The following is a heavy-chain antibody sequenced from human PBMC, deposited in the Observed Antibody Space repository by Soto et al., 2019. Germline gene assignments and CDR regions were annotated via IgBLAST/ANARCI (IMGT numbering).Heavy chain of an antibody. Sequence: EVQLVESGGGLVKPGGSLRLSCAASGFTFSNAWMSWVRQAPGKGLEWVGRIKSKTDGGTTDYAAPVKGRFTISRDDSKNTRYLQMNSRKTEDTAVYYCPTDGSSSWYPGHDYWGQGTLVTVSS. CDR1: GFTFSNAW. D-gene: IGHD6-13*01. V-gene: IGHV3-15*01. J-gene: IGHJ4*02. CDR3: PTDGSSSWYPGHDY. CDR2: IKSKTDGGTT.